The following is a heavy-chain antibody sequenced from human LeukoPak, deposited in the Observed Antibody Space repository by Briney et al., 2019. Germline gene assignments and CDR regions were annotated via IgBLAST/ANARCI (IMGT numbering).Heavy chain of an antibody. CDR1: GFTFSTYG. J-gene: IGHJ4*02. Sequence: GGSLRLSCAASGFTFSTYGMHWVRQAPGKGLEWVAFIRYDAINKYYADSVKGRFTISRDNSKNTLYLQMNSLRAEDTAVYYCAKDTGERLGILTGYYKSRKSYFDYWGQGTLVTVSS. CDR2: IRYDAINK. V-gene: IGHV3-30*02. CDR3: AKDTGERLGILTGYYKSRKSYFDY. D-gene: IGHD3-9*01.